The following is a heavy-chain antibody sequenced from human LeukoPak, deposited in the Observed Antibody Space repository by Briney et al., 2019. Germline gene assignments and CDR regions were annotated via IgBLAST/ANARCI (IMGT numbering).Heavy chain of an antibody. J-gene: IGHJ4*02. CDR3: AGADTAMAGGY. D-gene: IGHD5-18*01. V-gene: IGHV3-30*03. Sequence: GGSLRLSCATSGFTFSSYGMHWVRQAPGKGLEWVAVISYDGSNKYYADSVKGRFTIPRDNSKNTLYLQMNSLRAEDTAVYYCAGADTAMAGGYWGQGTLVTVSS. CDR2: ISYDGSNK. CDR1: GFTFSSYG.